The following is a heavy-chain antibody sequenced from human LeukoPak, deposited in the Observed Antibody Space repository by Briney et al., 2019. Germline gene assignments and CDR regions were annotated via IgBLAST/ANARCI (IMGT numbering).Heavy chain of an antibody. D-gene: IGHD6-19*01. CDR3: ASENSSGWYYYGMDV. J-gene: IGHJ6*02. CDR1: GFTFSSYA. Sequence: GGSLRLSCAASGFTFSSYAMHWARQAPGKGLEWVAVISYDGSNKYYADSVKGRFTISRDNSKNTLYLQMNSLRAEDTAVYYCASENSSGWYYYGMDVWGQGTTVTVSS. V-gene: IGHV3-30*14. CDR2: ISYDGSNK.